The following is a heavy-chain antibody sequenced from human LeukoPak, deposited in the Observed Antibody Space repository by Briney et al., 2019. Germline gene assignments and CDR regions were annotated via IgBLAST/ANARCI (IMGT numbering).Heavy chain of an antibody. CDR2: INHSGST. CDR1: GGSFSGYY. CDR3: ARGQEGVGNHPIYYYYYKDV. V-gene: IGHV4-34*01. D-gene: IGHD1-26*01. Sequence: SETLSLTCAVYGGSFSGYYWSWIRQPPGKGLEWIGEINHSGSTNYNPSLKSRVTISVDTSKNQFSLKLSSVTAADTAVYYCARGQEGVGNHPIYYYYYKDVWGKGTTVTVSS. J-gene: IGHJ6*03.